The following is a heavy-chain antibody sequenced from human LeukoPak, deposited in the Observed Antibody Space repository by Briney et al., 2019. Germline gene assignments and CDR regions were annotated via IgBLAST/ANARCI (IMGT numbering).Heavy chain of an antibody. V-gene: IGHV3-23*01. D-gene: IGHD3-10*01. CDR2: ISPSGDIT. Sequence: GGSLRLSCAASGFPFSNHGMNWVRQAPGKGLEWVSGISPSGDITYYADSVKGRFTISRDNSKYTLYLEVISLTAEDTAVYYCAKDDAWLRFGEWSQGTLVTVSS. CDR1: GFPFSNHG. CDR3: AKDDAWLRFGE. J-gene: IGHJ4*02.